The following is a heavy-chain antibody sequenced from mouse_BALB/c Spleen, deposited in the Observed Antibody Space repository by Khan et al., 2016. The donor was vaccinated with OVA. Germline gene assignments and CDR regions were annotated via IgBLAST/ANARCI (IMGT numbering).Heavy chain of an antibody. V-gene: IGHV5-6*01. CDR3: TRLAYYYNSEGFAY. J-gene: IGHJ3*01. CDR2: ISSGGSYT. CDR1: GFTFSTYG. D-gene: IGHD1-1*01. Sequence: EVQLQESGGDLVKPGGSLKLSCAASGFTFSTYGMSWVRQTPDKRLEWVAAISSGGSYTYSPDSVKGRFTISRDNAKNTLYLQMSSLKSEDTAMYYCTRLAYYYNSEGFAYWGQGTLVTVSA.